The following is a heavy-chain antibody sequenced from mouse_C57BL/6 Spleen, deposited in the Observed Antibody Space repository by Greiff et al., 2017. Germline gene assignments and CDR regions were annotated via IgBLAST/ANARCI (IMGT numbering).Heavy chain of an antibody. V-gene: IGHV7-3*01. Sequence: EVKLVESGGGLVQPGGSLSLSCAPSGFTFPDYYMSWVRQPPGKALEWLDFFRNKANGYTTEYSASVKGRFTISRDNSQSILYLQMNALRAEDSATYYCARAPELTGTPIDYWGQGTTLAVSS. CDR1: GFTFPDYY. CDR3: ARAPELTGTPIDY. J-gene: IGHJ2*01. D-gene: IGHD4-1*01. CDR2: FRNKANGYTT.